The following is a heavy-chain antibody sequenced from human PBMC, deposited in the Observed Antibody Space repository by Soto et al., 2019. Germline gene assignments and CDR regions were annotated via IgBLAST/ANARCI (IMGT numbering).Heavy chain of an antibody. CDR2: IIPIFGTA. D-gene: IGHD3-9*01. CDR3: ARDAHYDISRPPYYYYGMDV. J-gene: IGHJ6*02. V-gene: IGHV1-69*06. Sequence: ASVKVSCKASGGTFSSYAISWVRQAPGQGLEWMGGIIPIFGTANYAQKFQGRVTITADKSTSTAYMELSSLRSEDTAVYYCARDAHYDISRPPYYYYGMDVWGQGTTVTVSS. CDR1: GGTFSSYA.